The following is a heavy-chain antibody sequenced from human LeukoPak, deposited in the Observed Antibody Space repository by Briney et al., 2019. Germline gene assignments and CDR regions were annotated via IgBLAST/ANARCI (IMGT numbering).Heavy chain of an antibody. CDR3: ARVRCSGGSCYAGCFDY. Sequence: GGSLRLSCAASGFTFSSYSMNWVRQAPRKGLEWVSSISSSSSYIYYADSVKGRFTISRDNAKNSLYLQMNSLRAEDTAVYYCARVRCSGGSCYAGCFDYWGQGTLVTVSS. V-gene: IGHV3-21*01. J-gene: IGHJ4*02. CDR1: GFTFSSYS. D-gene: IGHD2-15*01. CDR2: ISSSSSYI.